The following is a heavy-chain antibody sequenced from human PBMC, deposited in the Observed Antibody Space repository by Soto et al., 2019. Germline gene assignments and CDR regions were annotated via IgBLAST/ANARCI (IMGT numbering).Heavy chain of an antibody. V-gene: IGHV1-69*01. D-gene: IGHD2-15*01. J-gene: IGHJ6*02. CDR3: ARGYCSGGNCYSGMDV. Sequence: QVQLVQSGAEVKKPGSSVKVSCKASGGTFSTHAIIWVRQAPGHGLEWMGGILPISGTTYYTQKFQGRVTITADEPTSTAFMELSSLKSEDTAVFYCARGYCSGGNCYSGMDVWGQGTMVTVSS. CDR1: GGTFSTHA. CDR2: ILPISGTT.